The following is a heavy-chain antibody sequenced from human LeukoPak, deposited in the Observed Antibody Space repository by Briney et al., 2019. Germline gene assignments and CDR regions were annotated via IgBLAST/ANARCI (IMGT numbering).Heavy chain of an antibody. V-gene: IGHV3-30*03. J-gene: IGHJ4*02. CDR1: GFTFSSYG. Sequence: GGSLRLSCAASGFTFSSYGMHWVRQPPGKGLEWVAVISYDGSNKYYADSVKGRFTISRDNAKTSLYLQMNSLRAEDTAVYYCARHLSGVTGYTYGRGIDYWGQGTLVTVSS. CDR2: ISYDGSNK. D-gene: IGHD5-18*01. CDR3: ARHLSGVTGYTYGRGIDY.